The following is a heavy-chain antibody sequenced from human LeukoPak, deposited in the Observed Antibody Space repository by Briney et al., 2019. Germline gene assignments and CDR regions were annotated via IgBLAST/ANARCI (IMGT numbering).Heavy chain of an antibody. CDR1: GYTFTSYA. Sequence: ASVKVSCKASGYTFTSYAMNWVRQAPGQGLEWMGWINTDTGSPTYAQGFTGRFVFSLDTSVSTAYLQISSLKAEDTAVYYCAREFGVPAEYYYYYYMDVWGKGTTVTVSS. CDR3: AREFGVPAEYYYYYYMDV. D-gene: IGHD3-10*01. J-gene: IGHJ6*03. V-gene: IGHV7-4-1*02. CDR2: INTDTGSP.